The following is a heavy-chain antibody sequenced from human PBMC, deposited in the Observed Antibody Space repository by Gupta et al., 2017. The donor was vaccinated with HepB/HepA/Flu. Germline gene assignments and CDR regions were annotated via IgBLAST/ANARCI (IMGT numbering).Heavy chain of an antibody. CDR3: ARDLSYCGGDCYWAVYGMDV. Sequence: EVQLVESGGGLVQPGGSLRLSCAASGFTFSSYEMNWVRQAPGKGLEWVSYISSSGSTIYYADSVKGRFTISRDNAKNSLYLQMNSLRAEDTAVYYCARDLSYCGGDCYWAVYGMDVWGQGTTVTVSS. CDR1: GFTFSSYE. V-gene: IGHV3-48*03. J-gene: IGHJ6*02. D-gene: IGHD2-21*02. CDR2: ISSSGSTI.